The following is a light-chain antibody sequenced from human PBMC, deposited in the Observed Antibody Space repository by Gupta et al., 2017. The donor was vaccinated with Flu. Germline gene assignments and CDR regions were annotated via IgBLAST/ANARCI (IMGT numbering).Light chain of an antibody. CDR3: AALDDSLNGPV. Sequence: HSVHPQPPSASGTPGRRVTISSSGSTSNIGSNSITWYQQLPRMAPRLLIYSNNRRPSGVPDRFSGSKSGTSASLVISGLQSEDEAEYYCAALDDSLNGPVFGGGTTVTVL. V-gene: IGLV1-44*01. J-gene: IGLJ2*01. CDR1: TSNIGSNS. CDR2: SNN.